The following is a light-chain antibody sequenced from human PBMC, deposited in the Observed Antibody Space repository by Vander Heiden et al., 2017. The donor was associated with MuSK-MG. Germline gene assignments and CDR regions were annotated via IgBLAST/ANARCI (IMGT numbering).Light chain of an antibody. CDR1: QSVSSSY. V-gene: IGKV3-20*01. Sequence: DIVLTQSPSTLSLSPGERATLSCRASQSVSSSYLAWYQQKPGQAPRLLIYGASSRATGIPDRFSGSGSGTDFTLTSSRLEPEDFAVYYCQQYGTSPLTFGGGTKVEIK. CDR2: GAS. CDR3: QQYGTSPLT. J-gene: IGKJ4*01.